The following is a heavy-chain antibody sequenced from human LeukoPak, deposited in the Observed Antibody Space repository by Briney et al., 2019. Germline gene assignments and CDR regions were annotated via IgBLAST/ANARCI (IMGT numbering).Heavy chain of an antibody. CDR1: GFTFNNAW. J-gene: IGHJ4*02. CDR3: TTVGTSNWYADY. V-gene: IGHV3-15*01. Sequence: PGGSLRLSCAASGFTFNNAWMSWVRQAPGKGLEWVGRIKSKTDGGTTEYAAPVKGRFIISRDDSKNTLYVQMNSLKTEDTAVYYCTTVGTSNWYADYWAREPWSPSPQ. D-gene: IGHD6-13*01. CDR2: IKSKTDGGTT.